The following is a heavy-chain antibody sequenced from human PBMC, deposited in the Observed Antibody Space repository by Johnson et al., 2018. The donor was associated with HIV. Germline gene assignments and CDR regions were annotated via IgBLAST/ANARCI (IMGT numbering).Heavy chain of an antibody. Sequence: VQLVESGGGLIQPGGSLRLSCAASGFTVSSNYMRWVRQAPGKGLEWVSVLYSGGSTYYADSVKGRFTLSRDNSKNTLYLQMNSLRAEDTAVYDCVRVLPIAAAGTAFDIWGQGTMVTVSS. CDR1: GFTVSSNY. CDR2: LYSGGST. J-gene: IGHJ3*02. CDR3: VRVLPIAAAGTAFDI. D-gene: IGHD6-13*01. V-gene: IGHV3-53*01.